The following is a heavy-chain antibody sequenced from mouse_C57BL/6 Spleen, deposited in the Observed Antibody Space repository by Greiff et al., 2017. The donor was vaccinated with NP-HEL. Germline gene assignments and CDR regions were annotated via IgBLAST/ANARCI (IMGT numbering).Heavy chain of an antibody. CDR3: ARAYGYAMDY. CDR1: GFTFSDYG. V-gene: IGHV5-17*01. J-gene: IGHJ4*01. Sequence: EVKLVESGGGLVKPGGSLKLSCAASGFTFSDYGMHWVRQAPEKGLEWVAYISSGSSTIYYADTVKGRVTISRDNAKNNLFLQMTSLRSEDTAMYYCARAYGYAMDYWGQGTSVTVSS. CDR2: ISSGSSTI. D-gene: IGHD1-1*01.